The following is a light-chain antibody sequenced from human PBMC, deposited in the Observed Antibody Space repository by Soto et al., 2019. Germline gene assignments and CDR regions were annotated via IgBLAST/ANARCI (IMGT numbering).Light chain of an antibody. CDR3: QQYGSSRT. V-gene: IGKV3-20*01. J-gene: IGKJ1*01. CDR2: GAS. CDR1: QSVSSSY. Sequence: EIVLTQSPGTLSLSPGERATLSCRASQSVSSSYLAWYQQKPGQAPRLLIYGASSSATGIPDRCSGSGSGKDFTLTISTLEPEDFAVYYCQQYGSSRTFGQGTKVEI.